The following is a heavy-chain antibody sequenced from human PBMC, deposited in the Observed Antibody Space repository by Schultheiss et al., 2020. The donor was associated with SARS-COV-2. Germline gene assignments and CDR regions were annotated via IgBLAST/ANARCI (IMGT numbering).Heavy chain of an antibody. CDR3: ARGIAAAGTKEFDY. V-gene: IGHV4-61*01. CDR2: IYYSGNT. Sequence: SETLSLTCTVSGGSVSSGSYYWSWIRQPPGKGLEWIGYIYYSGNTYFNPSLKSRVAISLDTSKNQFSLKLSSVTAADTAVYYCARGIAAAGTKEFDYWGQGTLVTVSS. J-gene: IGHJ4*02. D-gene: IGHD6-13*01. CDR1: GGSVSSGSYY.